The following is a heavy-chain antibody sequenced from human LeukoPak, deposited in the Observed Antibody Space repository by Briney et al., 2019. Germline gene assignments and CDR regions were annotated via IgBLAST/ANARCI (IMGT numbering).Heavy chain of an antibody. V-gene: IGHV4-4*07. Sequence: SETLSLTCTVSGGSISSYHWSWIRQPAGKGLEWIGRIYTSGSTNYNPSLKSRVTMSVDTSKNQFSLKLSSVTAADTAVYYSARDTYGSGWYDYWGQGTLVTVSS. CDR1: GGSISSYH. CDR3: ARDTYGSGWYDY. D-gene: IGHD6-19*01. CDR2: IYTSGST. J-gene: IGHJ4*02.